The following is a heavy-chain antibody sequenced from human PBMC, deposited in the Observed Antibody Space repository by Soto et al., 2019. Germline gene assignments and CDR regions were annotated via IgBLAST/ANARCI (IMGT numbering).Heavy chain of an antibody. CDR1: GFTFDDCA. CDR3: AKDASSGVTDAFDI. CDR2: ISWNSGSI. D-gene: IGHD6-6*01. J-gene: IGHJ3*02. Sequence: EVQLVESGGGLVQPGRSLRLSCAASGFTFDDCAMHWVRQAPGKGLEWVSGISWNSGSIGYADSVKGRFTISRDNAKNSLYVQINSLRAEDTALYYCAKDASSGVTDAFDIWGQGTMVTVSS. V-gene: IGHV3-9*01.